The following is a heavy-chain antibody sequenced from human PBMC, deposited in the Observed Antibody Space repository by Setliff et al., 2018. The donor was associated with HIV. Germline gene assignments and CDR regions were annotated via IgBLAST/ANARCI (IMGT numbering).Heavy chain of an antibody. Sequence: PGGSLRLSCAASGFTLNRYWMSWVRQAPGKGLEWVANIKQDGSEIHYVDSVKGRFTISRDNAKNSLYLQMNSLSAEDTAVYYCARDLIPPRYKWNYGVDHWGQGTLVTVSS. J-gene: IGHJ4*02. CDR1: GFTLNRYW. CDR2: IKQDGSEI. CDR3: ARDLIPPRYKWNYGVDH. V-gene: IGHV3-7*05. D-gene: IGHD1-7*01.